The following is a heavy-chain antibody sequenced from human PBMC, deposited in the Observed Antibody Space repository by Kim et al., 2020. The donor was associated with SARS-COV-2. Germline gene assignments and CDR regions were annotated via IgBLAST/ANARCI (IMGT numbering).Heavy chain of an antibody. J-gene: IGHJ4*02. D-gene: IGHD3-9*01. CDR2: ST. Sequence: STYYADSVKGRFTISRDNSKNTLYLQMNSLRAEDTAVYYCAKMTGRELDYWGQGTLVTVSS. V-gene: IGHV3-23*01. CDR3: AKMTGRELDY.